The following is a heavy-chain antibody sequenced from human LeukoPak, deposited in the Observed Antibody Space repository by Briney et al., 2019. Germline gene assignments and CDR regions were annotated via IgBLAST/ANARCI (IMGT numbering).Heavy chain of an antibody. CDR2: IYPSDSNT. J-gene: IGHJ4*02. D-gene: IGHD2/OR15-2a*01. CDR1: GYSFTSYW. V-gene: IGHV5-51*01. CDR3: ARRESMSATFRDY. Sequence: GESLKISCKGSGYSFTSYWIGWVRQMPGKGLEWMGIIYPSDSNTKYSPSFQGQVTISADKSISTAYLQWSSLRASDTAMYYCARRESMSATFRDYWGQGTLVTVSS.